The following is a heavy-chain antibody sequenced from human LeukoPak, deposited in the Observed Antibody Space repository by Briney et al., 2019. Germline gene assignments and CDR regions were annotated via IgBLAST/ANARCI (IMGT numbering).Heavy chain of an antibody. CDR1: GFTVSSNY. D-gene: IGHD6-13*01. V-gene: IGHV3-53*01. CDR3: ARAGRRIAAAGVYYYYYMDV. Sequence: PAGSLRLSCAASGFTVSSNYMSWVRQAPGKGLEWVSIIFSGGSTFYADSVKGRFTISRDNAKNTLYLQMNSLRAEDTAVYYCARAGRRIAAAGVYYYYYMDVWGKGTTVTISS. J-gene: IGHJ6*03. CDR2: IFSGGST.